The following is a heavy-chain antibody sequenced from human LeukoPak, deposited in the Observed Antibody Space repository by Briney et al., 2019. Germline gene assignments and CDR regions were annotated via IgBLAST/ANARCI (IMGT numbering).Heavy chain of an antibody. CDR2: ISPDGAST. J-gene: IGHJ4*02. CDR3: ARESIGDYDY. CDR1: GFTFSNHP. Sequence: GGSLRLSCAASGFTFSNHPMHWVRQAPGKGLESVSVISPDGASTHYANSVKGRFTISRDNSKNSLHLQMGSLRVEDMAVYYCARESIGDYDYWGQGTLVTVSS. V-gene: IGHV3-64*01. D-gene: IGHD4-17*01.